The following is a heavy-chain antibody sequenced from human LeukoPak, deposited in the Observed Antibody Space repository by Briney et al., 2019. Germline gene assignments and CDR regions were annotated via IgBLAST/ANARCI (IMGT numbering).Heavy chain of an antibody. CDR1: GLTFSSYW. CDR2: IDPDGTST. V-gene: IGHV3-74*01. Sequence: PGGSLRLSCAASGLTFSSYWMHWVRQVPGKGPVWVSRIDPDGTSTSYADSVKGRFTISRDNAKNTLYLQMNSLRAEDAAVYYCSAHETLIVVRPFDYWGQGTVVTVFS. CDR3: SAHETLIVVRPFDY. J-gene: IGHJ4*02. D-gene: IGHD3-22*01.